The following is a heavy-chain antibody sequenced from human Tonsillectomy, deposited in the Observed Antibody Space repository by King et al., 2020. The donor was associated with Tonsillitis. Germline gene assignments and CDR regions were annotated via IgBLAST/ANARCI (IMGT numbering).Heavy chain of an antibody. Sequence: VQLVESGAEVKKPGASVKVSCTASGYTFTSYGISWVRQAPGQGLEWMGWISAYNGNTNYAQKLQGRVTMTTDTSTSTAYMELRSLRSDDTAVYYCARSYCSGGSYYSGGWFDPWGQGTLVTVSS. J-gene: IGHJ5*02. CDR1: GYTFTSYG. V-gene: IGHV1-18*04. D-gene: IGHD2-15*01. CDR3: ARSYCSGGSYYSGGWFDP. CDR2: ISAYNGNT.